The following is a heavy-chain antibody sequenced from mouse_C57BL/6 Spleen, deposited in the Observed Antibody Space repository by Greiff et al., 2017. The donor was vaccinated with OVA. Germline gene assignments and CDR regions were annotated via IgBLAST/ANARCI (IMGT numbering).Heavy chain of an antibody. V-gene: IGHV1-15*01. J-gene: IGHJ3*01. Sequence: VQGVESGAELVRPGASVTLSCKASGYTFTDYEMHWVKQTPVHGLEWIGAIDPETGGTAYNQKFKGKAILTADKSSSTAYMELRSLTSEDSAVYYCTRYYDYDAAYWGQGTLVTVSA. CDR3: TRYYDYDAAY. CDR2: IDPETGGT. CDR1: GYTFTDYE. D-gene: IGHD2-4*01.